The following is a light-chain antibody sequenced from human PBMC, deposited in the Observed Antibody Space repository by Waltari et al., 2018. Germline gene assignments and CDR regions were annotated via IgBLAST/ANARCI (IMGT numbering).Light chain of an antibody. CDR2: AAS. CDR3: QQSYSTPIT. Sequence: DIQMTQSPSSLSASVGDRVTLTCRASQSISSDLNWYQQKPGKAPKLLIYAASSLQSGVPSRFSGSGSGTDFTLTISSLQPEDFATYYCQQSYSTPITFGQGTRLEIK. V-gene: IGKV1-39*01. J-gene: IGKJ5*01. CDR1: QSISSD.